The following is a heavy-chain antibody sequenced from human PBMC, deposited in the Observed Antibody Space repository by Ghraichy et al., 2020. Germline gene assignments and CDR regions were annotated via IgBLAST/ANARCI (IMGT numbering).Heavy chain of an antibody. CDR3: ATAVTLADYYFDY. CDR1: GFTFRSYW. CDR2: IKQDGSEK. V-gene: IGHV3-7*03. D-gene: IGHD4-11*01. Sequence: GESLNISCAASGFTFRSYWMNWVRQAPGKGLEWVANIKQDGSEKYYVDSVKGRFTVSRDNAKNSLFLQMNSLRDEDTAVYFCATAVTLADYYFDYWGQGTLVTVSS. J-gene: IGHJ4*02.